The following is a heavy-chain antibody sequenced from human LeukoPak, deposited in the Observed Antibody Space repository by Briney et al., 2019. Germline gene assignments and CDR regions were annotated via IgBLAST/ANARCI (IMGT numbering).Heavy chain of an antibody. CDR3: AATYDSSGPGPYYFDY. J-gene: IGHJ4*02. Sequence: SAKVSCKASGFTFTSSAVQWVRQARGQRLEWIGWIVVGSGNTNYAQKFQERVTITRDMSTSTAYMELSSLRSEDTAVYYCAATYDSSGPGPYYFDYWGQGTLVTVSS. V-gene: IGHV1-58*01. CDR2: IVVGSGNT. D-gene: IGHD3-22*01. CDR1: GFTFTSSA.